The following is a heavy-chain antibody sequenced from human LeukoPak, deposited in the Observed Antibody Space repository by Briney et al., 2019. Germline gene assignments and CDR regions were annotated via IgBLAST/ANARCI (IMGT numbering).Heavy chain of an antibody. J-gene: IGHJ6*02. CDR1: GGSISSGDYY. CDR2: IYQSGST. V-gene: IGHV4-39*07. CDR3: ARGTKVRGVQYGRSGPLMNYGMDV. Sequence: PSETLSLTCTVSGGSISSGDYYWSWIRQPPGTGLEWIGEIYQSGSTNYNPSLKSRVTISVDTSKNQFSLKLSSVTAADTAVYYCARGTKVRGVQYGRSGPLMNYGMDVWGQGTTVTVSS. D-gene: IGHD3-10*01.